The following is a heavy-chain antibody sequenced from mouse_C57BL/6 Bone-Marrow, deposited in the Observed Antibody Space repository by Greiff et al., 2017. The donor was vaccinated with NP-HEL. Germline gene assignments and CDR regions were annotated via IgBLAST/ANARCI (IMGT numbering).Heavy chain of an antibody. CDR1: GYTFTSYW. D-gene: IGHD1-1*01. CDR2: IDPSDSYT. V-gene: IGHV1-69*01. Sequence: QVQLKQPGAELVMPGASVKLSCKASGYTFTSYWMHWVKQRPGQGLEWIGEIDPSDSYTNYNQKFKGKSTLTVDKSSSTAYMQLSSLTSEDSAVYYCARDGLRDWYFDVWGTGTTVTVSS. J-gene: IGHJ1*03. CDR3: ARDGLRDWYFDV.